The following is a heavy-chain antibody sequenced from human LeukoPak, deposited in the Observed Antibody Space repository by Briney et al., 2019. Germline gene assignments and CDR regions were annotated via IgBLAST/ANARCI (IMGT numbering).Heavy chain of an antibody. J-gene: IGHJ5*02. CDR1: GFTFRSYA. CDR3: AKVRDLDTVLGRFDN. D-gene: IGHD5-18*01. V-gene: IGHV3-23*01. Sequence: PGGSLRLSCVASGFTFRSYAMSWVRQAPGKGLEWVSVISGNGGRTYYADSVKGRFTISRDNSKNTLYLQMNSLRAEDTAVYYCAKVRDLDTVLGRFDNWGQGTLVTVSS. CDR2: ISGNGGRT.